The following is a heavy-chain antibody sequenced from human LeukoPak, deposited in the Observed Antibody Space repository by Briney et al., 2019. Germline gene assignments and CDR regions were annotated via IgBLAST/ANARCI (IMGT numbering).Heavy chain of an antibody. CDR1: GFTFSSYT. Sequence: GGSLRLSCAASGFTFSSYTMNWVRQAPGKGLEWVSSISSSSSYIYYADSVKGRFTISKDNAKNSLYLQMNSLRAEDTALYHCARNNGMDVWGQGTTVIVSS. V-gene: IGHV3-21*04. CDR3: ARNNGMDV. J-gene: IGHJ6*02. CDR2: ISSSSSYI.